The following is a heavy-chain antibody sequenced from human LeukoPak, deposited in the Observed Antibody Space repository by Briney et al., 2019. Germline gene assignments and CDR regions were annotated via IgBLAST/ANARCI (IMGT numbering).Heavy chain of an antibody. CDR3: ARVNNDFWSGYYSFDY. Sequence: ASVKVSCKASGYTFTNYDINWVRQATGQGLEWMGWMNPNSGNTGYAQKFQGRVTMTRNTSTSTAYMELTSLRSEDTAVYYCARVNNDFWSGYYSFDYWGQGALVTIFS. CDR1: GYTFTNYD. V-gene: IGHV1-8*01. J-gene: IGHJ4*02. CDR2: MNPNSGNT. D-gene: IGHD3-3*01.